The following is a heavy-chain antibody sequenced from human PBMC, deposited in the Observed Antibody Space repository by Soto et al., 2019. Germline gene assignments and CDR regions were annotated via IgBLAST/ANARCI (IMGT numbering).Heavy chain of an antibody. CDR1: GYTFTSYG. CDR3: AREPLCGGRWYDKWFDS. V-gene: IGHV1-3*01. CDR2: INVGNGNT. Sequence: ASVKVSCKASGYTFTSYGLHWVRQAPGQGLEWMGWINVGNGNTEYSQKFQDRVTITRDKSASTAYMEPSSLTSEDTAVYYCAREPLCGGRWYDKWFDSWGQGTLVTVSS. J-gene: IGHJ5*01. D-gene: IGHD2-15*01.